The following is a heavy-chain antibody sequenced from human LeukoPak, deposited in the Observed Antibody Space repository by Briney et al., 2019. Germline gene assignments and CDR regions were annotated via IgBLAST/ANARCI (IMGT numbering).Heavy chain of an antibody. CDR2: ISSSGITT. Sequence: GGSLRLSCAASGLTFSASYMYWIRQAPGKGLEWVSYISSSGITTYYADSVKGRFSISRDNARNSLYLQMNSLRADDTAVCYCARDKGFGRLATSDALDIWGQGTMVTVSS. CDR3: ARDKGFGRLATSDALDI. CDR1: GLTFSASY. V-gene: IGHV3-11*01. D-gene: IGHD2-15*01. J-gene: IGHJ3*02.